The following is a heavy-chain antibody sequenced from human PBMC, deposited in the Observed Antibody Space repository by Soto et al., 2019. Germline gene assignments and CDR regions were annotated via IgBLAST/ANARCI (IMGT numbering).Heavy chain of an antibody. Sequence: GGSLRLSCVASGFTFSSYGIHWVRQAPGKGLEWVAVISYDGSDKYYADSVKGRFTISRDNSRNTLYLEMNSLRADDTAVYYCATVGYCSSTSCQTRYYYYGMDVWGQGTTVTVSS. CDR3: ATVGYCSSTSCQTRYYYYGMDV. J-gene: IGHJ6*02. CDR2: ISYDGSDK. D-gene: IGHD2-2*03. CDR1: GFTFSSYG. V-gene: IGHV3-30*03.